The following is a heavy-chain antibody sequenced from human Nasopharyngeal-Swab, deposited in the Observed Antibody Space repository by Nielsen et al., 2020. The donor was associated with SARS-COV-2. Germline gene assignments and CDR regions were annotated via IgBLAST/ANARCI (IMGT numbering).Heavy chain of an antibody. V-gene: IGHV3-53*01. CDR1: GFVVSSSF. CDR2: TYSGGST. CDR3: AKGGVSIYGDSYYFDF. Sequence: GSLRLSCAGSGFVVSSSFMSWVRQAPGKGLEWVSVTYSGGSTYYADSVSGRFTISRDDSKNTLDLQMDSLGAEDTAVYYCAKGGVSIYGDSYYFDFWGQGSLVTVSS. D-gene: IGHD4-17*01. J-gene: IGHJ4*02.